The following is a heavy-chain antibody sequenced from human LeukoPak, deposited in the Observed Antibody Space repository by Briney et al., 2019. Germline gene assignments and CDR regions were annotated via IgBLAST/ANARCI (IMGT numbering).Heavy chain of an antibody. CDR1: GFTFSPYC. Sequence: GGSLRLSCAASGFTFSPYCMSWVRQAPGKGLEGVANINQYGSEKYYVDSVKGRFTISRDNAKNSLYLQMNSLRAEDTAVYYCAKDGGNYYDTEGNYLMRSYMDVWGKGTTVTVSS. J-gene: IGHJ6*03. V-gene: IGHV3-7*01. D-gene: IGHD3-22*01. CDR3: AKDGGNYYDTEGNYLMRSYMDV. CDR2: INQYGSEK.